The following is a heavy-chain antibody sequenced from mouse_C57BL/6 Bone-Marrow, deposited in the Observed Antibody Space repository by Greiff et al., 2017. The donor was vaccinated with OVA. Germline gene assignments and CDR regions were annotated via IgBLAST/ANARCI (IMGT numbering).Heavy chain of an antibody. CDR3: ARMRSNWDGFDY. J-gene: IGHJ2*01. V-gene: IGHV8-8*01. CDR1: GFSLSTFGMG. CDR2: IWWDDDK. Sequence: QVTLKECGPGILQPSQTLSLTCSFSGFSLSTFGMGVGWIRQPSGKGLEWLAHIWWDDDKYYNPALKSRLTIPKDTSKNQVFLKIANVDTADTATYYCARMRSNWDGFDYWGQGTTLTVSS. D-gene: IGHD4-1*02.